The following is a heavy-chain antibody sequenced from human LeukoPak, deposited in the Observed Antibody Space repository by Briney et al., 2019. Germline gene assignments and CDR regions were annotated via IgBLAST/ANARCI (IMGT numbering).Heavy chain of an antibody. CDR2: FDPEDGET. CDR3: ATVARVVPAAGVYWFDP. J-gene: IGHJ5*02. V-gene: IGHV1-24*01. D-gene: IGHD2-2*01. Sequence: ASVKVSCEVSGYTLTELSMHWVRQAPGKGLEWMGGFDPEDGETIYAQKFQGRVTMTEDTSTDTAYMELSSLRSEDTAVYCCATVARVVPAAGVYWFDPWGQGTLVTVSS. CDR1: GYTLTELS.